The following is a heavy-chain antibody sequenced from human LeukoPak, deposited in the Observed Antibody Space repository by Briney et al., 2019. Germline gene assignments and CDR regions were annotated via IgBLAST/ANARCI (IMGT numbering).Heavy chain of an antibody. CDR3: ARGRFSGSYYY. CDR1: GASFSGYY. V-gene: IGHV4-34*01. CDR2: ISHSGST. D-gene: IGHD1-26*01. J-gene: IGHJ4*02. Sequence: SETLSLTCGASGASFSGYYWTWIRQPPGKGLVWIGEISHSGSTSYNPSLKSRVTISVDTSKNQFSLNLNSVTAADTAVYYCARGRFSGSYYYWGQGTLVTVSS.